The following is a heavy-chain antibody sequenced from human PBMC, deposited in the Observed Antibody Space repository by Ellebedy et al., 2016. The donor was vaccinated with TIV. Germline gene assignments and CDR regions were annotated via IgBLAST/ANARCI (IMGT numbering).Heavy chain of an antibody. D-gene: IGHD3-10*01. CDR3: ARDYYCFDY. V-gene: IGHV1-3*01. CDR1: GYTFTNYA. J-gene: IGHJ4*02. CDR2: IDAGNGNT. Sequence: AASVKVSCKASGYTFTNYAMHWVRQAPGQRLEWMGWIDAGNGNTKYSQKFQGRVTITRDTSASTAYLDLSSLRSEDTAVYYCARDYYCFDYWGQGTLVTVSS.